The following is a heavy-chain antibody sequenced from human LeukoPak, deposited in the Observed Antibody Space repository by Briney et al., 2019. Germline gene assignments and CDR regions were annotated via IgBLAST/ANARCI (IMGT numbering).Heavy chain of an antibody. D-gene: IGHD4-23*01. CDR1: GFTFSHYA. CDR2: ISYDGSTK. CDR3: AREIFDGGYNYYYGMDV. Sequence: GGSLRLSCAASGFTFSHYAIHWVRQAPGKGLEWVAVISYDGSTKYYADSVEARFTISRDNSKNTLYLQMNSLRPDDTAVYYCAREIFDGGYNYYYGMDVWGQGTTVTVSS. J-gene: IGHJ6*02. V-gene: IGHV3-30-3*01.